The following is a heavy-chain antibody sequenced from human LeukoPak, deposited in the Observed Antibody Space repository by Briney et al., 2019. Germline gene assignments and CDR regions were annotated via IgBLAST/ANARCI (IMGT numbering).Heavy chain of an antibody. V-gene: IGHV4-39*01. Sequence: PSETLSLTCTVSGDSISSSSYYWGWIRQPPGKGLEWIGSIYYSGSTYYNPSLKSRVTISVDTSKNQFSLKLGSVTAADTAVYYCASVGIFGVVTHDAFDIWGQGTMVTVSS. J-gene: IGHJ3*02. CDR2: IYYSGST. CDR1: GDSISSSSYY. CDR3: ASVGIFGVVTHDAFDI. D-gene: IGHD3-3*02.